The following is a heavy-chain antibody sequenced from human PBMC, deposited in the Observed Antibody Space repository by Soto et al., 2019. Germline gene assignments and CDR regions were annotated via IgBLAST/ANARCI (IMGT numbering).Heavy chain of an antibody. J-gene: IGHJ6*02. CDR2: IKQDGSEK. CDR3: ARDGGRVVAGDPLDEYYYYYGMDV. V-gene: IGHV3-7*05. Sequence: GGSLRLSCAASGFTFSSYWMSWVRQAPGKGLEWVANIKQDGSEKYYVDSVKGRFTISRDNAKNSLYLQMNSLRAEDTAVYYCARDGGRVVAGDPLDEYYYYYGMDVWGQGTTVTVSS. D-gene: IGHD6-19*01. CDR1: GFTFSSYW.